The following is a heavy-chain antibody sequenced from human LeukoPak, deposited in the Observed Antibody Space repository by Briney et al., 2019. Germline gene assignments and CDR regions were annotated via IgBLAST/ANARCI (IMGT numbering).Heavy chain of an antibody. Sequence: PSETLSLTCTVSGGSISCSSYYWGWIRQPPGKGLEWIGSIYYSGSTYYNPSLKSRVTISVDTSKNQFSLKLSSVTAADTAVYYCARLRAGVLLWFGVLTYRGNWFDPWGQGTLVTVSS. D-gene: IGHD3-10*01. V-gene: IGHV4-39*01. CDR1: GGSISCSSYY. CDR2: IYYSGST. CDR3: ARLRAGVLLWFGVLTYRGNWFDP. J-gene: IGHJ5*02.